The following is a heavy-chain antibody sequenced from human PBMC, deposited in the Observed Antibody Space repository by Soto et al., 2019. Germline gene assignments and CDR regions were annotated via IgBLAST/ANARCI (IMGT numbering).Heavy chain of an antibody. CDR1: GFSLSTSGVG. J-gene: IGHJ6*02. D-gene: IGHD2-15*01. Sequence: QITLKESGPTLVKPTQTLTLTCTFSGFSLSTSGVGVAWIRQPPGKALEWLALIYWDDDKRYRPSLESRLTTPKATTKTQAVHKMTNMDSVDNATYYCAYLPCSGGSCYWFSFSGMDVWGQGTTVTVSS. CDR2: IYWDDDK. CDR3: AYLPCSGGSCYWFSFSGMDV. V-gene: IGHV2-5*02.